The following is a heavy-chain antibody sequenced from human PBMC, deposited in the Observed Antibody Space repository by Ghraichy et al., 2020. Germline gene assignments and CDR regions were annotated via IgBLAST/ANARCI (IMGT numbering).Heavy chain of an antibody. J-gene: IGHJ6*02. V-gene: IGHV4-59*01. CDR3: YGYYYGMDV. CDR1: GGSISSYY. D-gene: IGHD3-10*01. Sequence: SETLSLTCTVSGGSISSYYWSWIRQPPGKGLEWIGYIYYSGSTNYNPSLKSRVTISVDTSKNQFSLKLSSVTAADTAVYYCYGYYYGMDVWGQGTTVTVSS. CDR2: IYYSGST.